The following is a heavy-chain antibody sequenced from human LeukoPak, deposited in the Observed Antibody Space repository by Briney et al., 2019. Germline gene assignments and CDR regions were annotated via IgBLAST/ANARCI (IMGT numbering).Heavy chain of an antibody. Sequence: SETLSLTCTVSGGSVSSGSYYWSWIRQPPGKRLEWIGYIYYSGSTNYNPSLKSRVTISVDTSKNQFSLKLSSVTAADTAVYYCARVVGATTYYYWGQGTLVTVSS. CDR1: GGSVSSGSYY. V-gene: IGHV4-61*01. D-gene: IGHD1-26*01. CDR3: ARVVGATTYYY. J-gene: IGHJ4*02. CDR2: IYYSGST.